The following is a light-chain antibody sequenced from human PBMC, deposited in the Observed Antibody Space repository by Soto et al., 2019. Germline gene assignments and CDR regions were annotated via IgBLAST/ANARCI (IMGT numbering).Light chain of an antibody. CDR3: QQYDNPALT. CDR2: DAS. Sequence: DIQMTQSPSSLSASVGDRVTITCQASQDISNYLNWYQQKPGKAPKLLIYDASNLETGVPSRFSGSGSGTDFTFTISSLQPEDIATYYCQQYDNPALTFGGGTNVDIK. V-gene: IGKV1-33*01. J-gene: IGKJ4*01. CDR1: QDISNY.